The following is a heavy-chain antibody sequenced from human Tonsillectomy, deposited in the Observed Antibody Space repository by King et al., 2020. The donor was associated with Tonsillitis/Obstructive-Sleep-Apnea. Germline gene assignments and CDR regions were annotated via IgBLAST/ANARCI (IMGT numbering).Heavy chain of an antibody. Sequence: VQLQQWGAGLLKPSETLSLTCAVYGGSFSGYYWSWIRQPPGKGLEWIGEINHSGSTNYNPSLKSRVTISVDTSKNQFSLKLSSVTAADTAVYYCARGGYQLLWVRWFDPWGQGTLVTVSS. CDR1: GGSFSGYY. D-gene: IGHD2-2*01. V-gene: IGHV4-34*01. J-gene: IGHJ5*02. CDR3: ARGGYQLLWVRWFDP. CDR2: INHSGST.